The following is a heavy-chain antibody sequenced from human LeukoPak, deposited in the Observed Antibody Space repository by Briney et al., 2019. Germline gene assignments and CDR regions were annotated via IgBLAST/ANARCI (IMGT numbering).Heavy chain of an antibody. D-gene: IGHD4-11*01. CDR1: GFTFSSYG. Sequence: PGGSLRLSCAASGFTFSSYGMHWVRQAPGKGLEWVAFIRYDGSNKYYADSVKGRFTISRDNSKSTLYLQMNSLRAEDTAVYYCAKDPGETTVTTKGNRSYYFDYWGQGTLVTVSS. CDR2: IRYDGSNK. V-gene: IGHV3-30*02. J-gene: IGHJ4*02. CDR3: AKDPGETTVTTKGNRSYYFDY.